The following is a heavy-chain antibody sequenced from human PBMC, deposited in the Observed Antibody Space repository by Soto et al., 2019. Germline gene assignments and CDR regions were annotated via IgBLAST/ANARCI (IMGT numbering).Heavy chain of an antibody. D-gene: IGHD2-2*02. Sequence: QVQLVQSGVEVKKPGASVKVSCKASGYTFTTYAMHWVRQAPGQRLEWMGWINAGNGKTKYSQKFQGRVTITRDTSATTVYMELRSLRSEDTAVYYCARAGDDCSTTNCYMIDYWGQGTLVTVSS. CDR3: ARAGDDCSTTNCYMIDY. V-gene: IGHV1-3*01. CDR2: INAGNGKT. CDR1: GYTFTTYA. J-gene: IGHJ4*02.